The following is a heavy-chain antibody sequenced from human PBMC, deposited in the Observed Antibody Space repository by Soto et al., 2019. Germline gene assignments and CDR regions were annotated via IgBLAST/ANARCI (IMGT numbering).Heavy chain of an antibody. CDR1: GFTFTTYD. V-gene: IGHV3-21*01. CDR3: AREVSLGVAAAGYFDS. J-gene: IGHJ4*02. CDR2: ITTTSRYI. Sequence: PGGSLRLSCAASGFTFTTYDMNWVRQAPGKGLEWVSSITTTSRYIYYADSVRGRFTISRDNAKNSLFLQMDSLRAADTAVYYCAREVSLGVAAAGYFDSWGQGAQVTVSS. D-gene: IGHD6-25*01.